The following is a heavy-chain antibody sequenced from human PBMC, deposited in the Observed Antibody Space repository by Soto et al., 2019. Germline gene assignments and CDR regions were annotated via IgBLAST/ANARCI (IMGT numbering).Heavy chain of an antibody. CDR3: ARWSYLDY. CDR1: GFSFGSYA. CDR2: ISGSDGKT. Sequence: GGSLRLSCAASGFSFGSYALSWVRQAPGKGLEWVSTISGSDGKTFYADSVKGRFSIPRDTSQSTLYLQMNSLRADDTAMYYCARWSYLDYWGQGTRVTVSS. V-gene: IGHV3-23*01. D-gene: IGHD3-3*01. J-gene: IGHJ4*02.